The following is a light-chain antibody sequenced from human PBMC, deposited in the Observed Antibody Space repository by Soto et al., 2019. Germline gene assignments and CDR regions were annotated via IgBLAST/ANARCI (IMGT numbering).Light chain of an antibody. CDR3: QQYGTSPRT. V-gene: IGKV3-20*01. Sequence: EIVLTQSPGTLSLSPGERATLSCRASQSVRSSYLAWYQQKLGQAPRLLIYGVSNRATGIPDRFSGSGSGTDFTLTISRLEYEDFAVYNCQQYGTSPRTFGQGTKVEIK. CDR1: QSVRSSY. CDR2: GVS. J-gene: IGKJ1*01.